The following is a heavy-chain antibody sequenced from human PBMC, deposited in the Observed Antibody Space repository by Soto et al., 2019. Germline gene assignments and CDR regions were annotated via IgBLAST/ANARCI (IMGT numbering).Heavy chain of an antibody. D-gene: IGHD3-16*01. Sequence: TLSLTCTVSGGSISSGDYYWSWIRQPPGKGLEWIGYIYYSGSTYYNPSLKSRVTISVDTSKNQFSLKLSSVTAADTAVYYCARDGDGGGNWFDPWGQGTPVTVSS. CDR2: IYYSGST. J-gene: IGHJ5*02. CDR3: ARDGDGGGNWFDP. CDR1: GGSISSGDYY. V-gene: IGHV4-30-4*01.